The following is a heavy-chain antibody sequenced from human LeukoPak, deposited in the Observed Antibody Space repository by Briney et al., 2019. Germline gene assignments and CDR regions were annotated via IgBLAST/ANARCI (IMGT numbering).Heavy chain of an antibody. CDR2: IYYSGST. CDR1: GGSISSSSYY. V-gene: IGHV4-39*01. CDR3: ARAGPVPYSGYPRYYFDY. D-gene: IGHD5-12*01. J-gene: IGHJ4*02. Sequence: SETLSLTCTVSGGSISSSSYYWGWIRQPPGKGLEWIGSIYYSGSTYYNPSLKSRVTISVDTSKNQFSLKLTSVTAADTAVYYCARAGPVPYSGYPRYYFDYWGQGTLVTVSS.